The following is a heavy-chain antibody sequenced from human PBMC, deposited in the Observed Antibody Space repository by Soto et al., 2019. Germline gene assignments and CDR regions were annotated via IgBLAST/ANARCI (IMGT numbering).Heavy chain of an antibody. Sequence: PGGSLRLSCAASGFTFSTYSMNWVRQAPGKGLEWVSYVSIRSITIYYADSLKGRFTIFRDNAKNSLYLQMNSLRDEDTAVYYCARGGYCSGGSCFDYSGMDVWGQGTTVTVSS. CDR1: GFTFSTYS. D-gene: IGHD2-15*01. J-gene: IGHJ6*02. CDR2: VSIRSITI. CDR3: ARGGYCSGGSCFDYSGMDV. V-gene: IGHV3-48*02.